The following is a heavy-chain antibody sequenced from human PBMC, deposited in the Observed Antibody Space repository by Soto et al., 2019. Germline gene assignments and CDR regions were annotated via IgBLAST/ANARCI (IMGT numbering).Heavy chain of an antibody. J-gene: IGHJ3*02. CDR2: ISYDGSNK. CDR1: GFTFSSYA. Sequence: QVQLVESGGGVVQPGRSLRLSCAASGFTFSSYAMHWVRQAPGKGLEWVAVISYDGSNKYYADSVKGRFTISRDNSKNTLYLQMNSLRAEDTAVYYCARTTASRGDAVDIWGQGTMVTVSS. V-gene: IGHV3-30-3*01. CDR3: ARTTASRGDAVDI. D-gene: IGHD6-13*01.